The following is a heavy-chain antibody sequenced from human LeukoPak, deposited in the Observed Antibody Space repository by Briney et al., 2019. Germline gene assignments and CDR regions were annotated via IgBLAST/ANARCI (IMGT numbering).Heavy chain of an antibody. CDR1: GGSISSYY. D-gene: IGHD2-2*01. CDR2: IYYSGST. Sequence: SETLSLTCTVSGGSISSYYWSWIRQPPGKGLEWIGYIYYSGSTNYNPSLKSRVTISLDTSKNQFSLKLSSVTAADTAVYYCARTVVVPAATFDPWGQGTLVTVSS. V-gene: IGHV4-59*01. J-gene: IGHJ5*02. CDR3: ARTVVVPAATFDP.